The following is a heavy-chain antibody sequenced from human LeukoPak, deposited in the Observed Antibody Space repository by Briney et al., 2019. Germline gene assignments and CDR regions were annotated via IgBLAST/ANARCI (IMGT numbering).Heavy chain of an antibody. CDR1: GYTFTSYY. CDR2: INPSGGST. Sequence: GASVKVSCKASGYTFTSYYMHWVRQAPGQGLEWMGIINPSGGSTSYAQKFQGRVTMTRDTSTSTVYMELSSLRSEDTAVYYCARGGSGWYPDSAFDYWGQGTLVTVSS. D-gene: IGHD6-19*01. V-gene: IGHV1-46*01. J-gene: IGHJ4*02. CDR3: ARGGSGWYPDSAFDY.